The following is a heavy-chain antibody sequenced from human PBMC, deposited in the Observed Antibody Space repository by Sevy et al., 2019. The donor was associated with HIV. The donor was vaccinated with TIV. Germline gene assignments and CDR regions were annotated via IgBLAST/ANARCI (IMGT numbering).Heavy chain of an antibody. CDR1: GFIFTNYG. V-gene: IGHV3-7*01. CDR2: IKQDGSEI. CDR3: ARERGISFIVGATTGAFDI. D-gene: IGHD1-26*01. Sequence: GGSLRLSCAASGFIFTNYGMHWVRQAPGKGLEWVANIKQDGSEIYYVDSVKGRFTISRDNAKNSLYLQMSSLRAEDTAVYYCARERGISFIVGATTGAFDIWGQGTMVTVSS. J-gene: IGHJ3*02.